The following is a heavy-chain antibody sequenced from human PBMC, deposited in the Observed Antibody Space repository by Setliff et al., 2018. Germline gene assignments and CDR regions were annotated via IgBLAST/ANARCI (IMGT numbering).Heavy chain of an antibody. V-gene: IGHV1-18*01. D-gene: IGHD6-6*01. CDR3: ATRRAARSPLTG. CDR2: ISGYNGDT. J-gene: IGHJ4*02. CDR1: GYTFTSYG. Sequence: ASVKVSCKASGYTFTSYGINWVRQAPGQRLEWVGWISGYNGDTNYAQKFQGRVTLTTDRSTSTGYMELRSLRPDDTAVYYCATRRAARSPLTGWGQGTLVTVS.